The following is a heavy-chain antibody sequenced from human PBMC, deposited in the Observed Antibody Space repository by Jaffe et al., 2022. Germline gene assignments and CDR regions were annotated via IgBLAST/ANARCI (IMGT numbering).Heavy chain of an antibody. Sequence: QVQLQESGPGLVKPSETLSLTCTVSGGSISSYYWSWIRQPPGKGLEWIGYIYYSGSTNYNPSLKSRVTISVDTSKNQFSLKLSSVTAADTAVYYCARDAAATEFDAFDIWGQGTMVTVSS. CDR2: IYYSGST. CDR3: ARDAAATEFDAFDI. D-gene: IGHD2-15*01. V-gene: IGHV4-59*01. J-gene: IGHJ3*02. CDR1: GGSISSYY.